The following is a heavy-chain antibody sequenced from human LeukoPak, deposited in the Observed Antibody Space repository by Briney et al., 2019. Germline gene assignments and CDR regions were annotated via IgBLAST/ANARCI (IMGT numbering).Heavy chain of an antibody. V-gene: IGHV3-23*01. Sequence: GGSLRLSCAASGFTVSSNYMSWVRQAPGKGLEWVSTISGSDGSTYYADSVKGRFTIFRDDSKNTLYLQMNSLRADDTAVYYCAKDQGNWKYAFDSWGQGTLVTVSS. D-gene: IGHD1-7*01. CDR3: AKDQGNWKYAFDS. CDR1: GFTVSSNY. J-gene: IGHJ4*02. CDR2: ISGSDGST.